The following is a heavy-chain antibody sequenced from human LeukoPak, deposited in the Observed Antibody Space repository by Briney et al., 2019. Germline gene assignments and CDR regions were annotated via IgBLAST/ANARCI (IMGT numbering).Heavy chain of an antibody. CDR2: INPNSGGT. CDR3: AMGGIIAAAGTGWFDP. V-gene: IGHV1-2*02. D-gene: IGHD6-13*01. J-gene: IGHJ5*02. Sequence: ASVKVSCKASGYTFTGYYMHWVRQAPGQGLEWMGWINPNSGGTNYAQKLQGRVTMTTDTSTSTAYMELRSLRSDDTAVYYCAMGGIIAAAGTGWFDPWGQGTLVTVSS. CDR1: GYTFTGYY.